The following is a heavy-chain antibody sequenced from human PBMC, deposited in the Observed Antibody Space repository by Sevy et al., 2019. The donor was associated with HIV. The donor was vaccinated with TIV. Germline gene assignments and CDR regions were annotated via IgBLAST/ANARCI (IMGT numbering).Heavy chain of an antibody. D-gene: IGHD6-6*01. CDR1: RFTFSDYY. Sequence: GGSLRLSCAASRFTFSDYYMSWIRQAPGKGLEWVSYISSSGSTIYYADSVKGRFTISRDNAKNSLYLQMNSLRAEDTAVYYCARGRGIAARLNGYYGMDVWGQGTTVTVSS. J-gene: IGHJ6*02. CDR2: ISSSGSTI. V-gene: IGHV3-11*01. CDR3: ARGRGIAARLNGYYGMDV.